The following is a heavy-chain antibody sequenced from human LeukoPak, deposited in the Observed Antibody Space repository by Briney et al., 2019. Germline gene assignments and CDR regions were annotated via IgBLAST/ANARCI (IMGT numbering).Heavy chain of an antibody. Sequence: PSETLSLTCAVYGGSFTGYYWSWLRQPPGKGLEWIGEINHSGSTNYNPSLKSRVTISVDTSKNQFSLKLSSVTAADTAVYYCARDSADDILTGYYREPIDYWGQGTLVTVSS. V-gene: IGHV4-34*01. D-gene: IGHD3-9*01. CDR3: ARDSADDILTGYYREPIDY. J-gene: IGHJ4*02. CDR2: INHSGST. CDR1: GGSFTGYY.